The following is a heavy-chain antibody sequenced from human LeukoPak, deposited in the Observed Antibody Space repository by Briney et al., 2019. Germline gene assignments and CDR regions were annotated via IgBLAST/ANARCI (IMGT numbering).Heavy chain of an antibody. CDR2: ISSSSSYL. V-gene: IGHV3-21*01. D-gene: IGHD2-8*01. CDR3: ARDLPRSPANAIDF. J-gene: IGHJ4*02. CDR1: GLTFSSYA. Sequence: PGGSLRLSCAASGLTFSSYAMSWVRQAPGKGLESVSSISSSSSYLYYADSVKGRFTISRDNAKNSLYLQMNSLRAEDTAVYYCARDLPRSPANAIDFWGQGTLVTVSS.